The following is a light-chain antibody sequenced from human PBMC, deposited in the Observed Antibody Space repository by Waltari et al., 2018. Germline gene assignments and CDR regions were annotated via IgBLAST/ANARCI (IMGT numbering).Light chain of an antibody. V-gene: IGLV3-19*01. J-gene: IGLJ2*01. CDR1: QLRSYF. CDR2: DKD. CDR3: NSRDTRGNHFVV. Sequence: SSELTQDPDVYVALGQTVRDTCQGNQLRSYFVSWYKQKPGQAPMLVIYDKDNRPSGIPERFSGSSSGNIASLTITGAQAEDEADYYCNSRDTRGNHFVVFGGGTKLTFL.